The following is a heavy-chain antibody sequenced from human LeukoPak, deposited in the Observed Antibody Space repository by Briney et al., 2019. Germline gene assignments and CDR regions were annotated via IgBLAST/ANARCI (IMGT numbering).Heavy chain of an antibody. V-gene: IGHV1-69*05. D-gene: IGHD2-2*01. CDR1: GGTFIVYG. CDR3: ARVSDIVVVPAPLGVNEFDI. CDR2: IIPIFGTA. Sequence: SVRVSCKESGGTFIVYGISWGGRAPGQGGGRVGGIIPIFGTAKYTQKLQGRVTITTDESTSAAYMELSSLRSEDTAMYYCARVSDIVVVPAPLGVNEFDIWGQGTMVTVSS. J-gene: IGHJ3*02.